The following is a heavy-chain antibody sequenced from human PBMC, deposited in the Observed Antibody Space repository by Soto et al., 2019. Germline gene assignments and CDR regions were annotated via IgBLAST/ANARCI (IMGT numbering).Heavy chain of an antibody. V-gene: IGHV3-66*01. CDR3: ARDRIPTGMDV. CDR2: IYSGGST. CDR1: GFTVSSNY. Sequence: EVQLVESGGGLVQPGGSLRLSCAASGFTVSSNYMSWVRQAPGKGLEWVSVIYSGGSTYYADSVKGRFTISRDNSNNTLYLQMNGLRAEDTAGYYCARDRIPTGMDVWGQGTTVTVSS. J-gene: IGHJ6*02.